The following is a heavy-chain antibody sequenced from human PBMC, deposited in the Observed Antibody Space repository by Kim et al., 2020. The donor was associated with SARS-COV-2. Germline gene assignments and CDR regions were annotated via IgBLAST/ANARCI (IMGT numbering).Heavy chain of an antibody. Sequence: SETLSLTCTVSGGSISSGGYYWSWIRQHPGKGMEWIGYIYYSGSTYYNTSLKSRVTISVDTSKNQFSLKLSSVTAADTAVYYCARGGGAGPGHGMDVWGQVTTVTVSS. J-gene: IGHJ6*02. CDR2: IYYSGST. V-gene: IGHV4-31*03. D-gene: IGHD1-26*01. CDR1: GGSISSGGYY. CDR3: ARGGGAGPGHGMDV.